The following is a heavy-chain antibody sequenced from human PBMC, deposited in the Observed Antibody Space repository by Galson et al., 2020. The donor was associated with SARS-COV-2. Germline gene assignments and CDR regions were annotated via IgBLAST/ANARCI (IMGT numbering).Heavy chain of an antibody. Sequence: SETLSLTCTVSGGAISSRSHFWGWIRQTPGKGLEWLGTMYYTGNTYYNPSLRSRVTISIDTSKNQLSLKLSSVTAADTAMYYCARDRLTDTAMPNAAFDIWGQGRRVTVSS. V-gene: IGHV4-39*07. CDR1: GGAISSRSHF. J-gene: IGHJ3*02. D-gene: IGHD5-18*01. CDR3: ARDRLTDTAMPNAAFDI. CDR2: MYYTGNT.